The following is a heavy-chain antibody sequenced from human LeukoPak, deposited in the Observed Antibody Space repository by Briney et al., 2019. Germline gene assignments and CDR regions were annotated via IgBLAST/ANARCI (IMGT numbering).Heavy chain of an antibody. CDR1: GGCISTYY. CDR2: IYTSGST. D-gene: IGHD6-13*01. CDR3: AREVTGYSSSWPRFDY. Sequence: SETLSLTCTVSGGCISTYYWSWIRQPAGKGLEWIGRIYTSGSTNYNPSLKSRVTMSVDTSKNQFSLKLSSVTAADTAVYYCAREVTGYSSSWPRFDYWGQGTLVTVSS. J-gene: IGHJ4*02. V-gene: IGHV4-4*07.